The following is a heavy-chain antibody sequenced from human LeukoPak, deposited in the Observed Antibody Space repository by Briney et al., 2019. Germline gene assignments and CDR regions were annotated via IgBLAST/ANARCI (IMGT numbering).Heavy chain of an antibody. V-gene: IGHV4-39*01. J-gene: IGHJ4*02. CDR3: ARHTTSWQFFGY. D-gene: IGHD2-2*01. CDR2: IFYSGST. CDR1: GGSISGSSYY. Sequence: PSETLSLTCTVSGGSISGSSYYWGWIRQPPGKGLEWIGSIFYSGSTFYNPSLKSRVTISVDTSKNQLSLKLSSVTAADTALYYCARHTTSWQFFGYWGQGTLVTVSS.